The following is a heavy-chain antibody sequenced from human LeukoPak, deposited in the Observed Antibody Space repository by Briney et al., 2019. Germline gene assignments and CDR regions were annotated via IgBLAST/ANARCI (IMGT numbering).Heavy chain of an antibody. J-gene: IGHJ4*02. CDR2: IYYSGTT. D-gene: IGHD2-15*01. Sequence: SETLSLTCTVSGGPISNYYWSWIRQIPGKGLEWIGNIYYSGTTNYNPSLKSRVTISVDTSKNQISLKLSSVTAADTAVYYCARKGGTFDYWGQGTLVTVSS. CDR3: ARKGGTFDY. V-gene: IGHV4-59*01. CDR1: GGPISNYY.